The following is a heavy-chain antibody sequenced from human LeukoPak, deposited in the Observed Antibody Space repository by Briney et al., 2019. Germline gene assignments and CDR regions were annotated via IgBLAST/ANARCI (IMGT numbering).Heavy chain of an antibody. CDR3: ATAKGSDYGDYSFDY. D-gene: IGHD4-17*01. CDR1: GFTFSSYE. V-gene: IGHV3-48*03. Sequence: GGSLRLSCAASGFTFSSYEMNWVRQAPGKGLEWVSYISSSGSTIYYADSVKGRFTISRDNAKNSLYLQMDSLRAEDTAVYYCATAKGSDYGDYSFDYWGQGTLVTVSS. J-gene: IGHJ4*02. CDR2: ISSSGSTI.